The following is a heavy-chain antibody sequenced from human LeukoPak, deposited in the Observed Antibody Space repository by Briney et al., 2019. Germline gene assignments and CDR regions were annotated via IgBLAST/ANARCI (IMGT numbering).Heavy chain of an antibody. V-gene: IGHV1-8*01. CDR2: MNPNSGNT. J-gene: IGHJ4*02. D-gene: IGHD2-2*01. Sequence: GASVKVSCKASGYTFTSYDINWVRQATGQGLEWMGWMNPNSGNTDYAQKFQGRVTMTRNTSITTAYMELSSLRSEDTAVYYCARAQRYCGSTSCYAPVAVWGQGTLVTVSS. CDR1: GYTFTSYD. CDR3: ARAQRYCGSTSCYAPVAV.